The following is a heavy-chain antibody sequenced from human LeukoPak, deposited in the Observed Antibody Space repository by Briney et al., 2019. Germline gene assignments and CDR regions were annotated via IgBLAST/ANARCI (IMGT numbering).Heavy chain of an antibody. CDR2: IYYSGIS. D-gene: IGHD2/OR15-2a*01. Sequence: KPSETLSLTCTVSGGSISTSSYFWGWIRQPPGKGLEWIGSIYYSGISFYNPSLKSRVTISVDTSKNQFSLKLTSVTAADTAVYYCARPLDTTFFNAFDIWGQGTMVTVSS. V-gene: IGHV4-39*01. J-gene: IGHJ3*02. CDR1: GGSISTSSYF. CDR3: ARPLDTTFFNAFDI.